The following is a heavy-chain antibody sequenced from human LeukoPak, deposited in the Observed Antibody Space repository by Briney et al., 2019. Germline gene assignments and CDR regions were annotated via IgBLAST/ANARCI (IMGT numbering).Heavy chain of an antibody. CDR2: IYSGGST. CDR3: ARANYGDKRGGAFDI. V-gene: IGHV3-53*01. J-gene: IGHJ3*02. CDR1: GFTVSSNY. D-gene: IGHD4-17*01. Sequence: GGSLRLSCAASGFTVSSNYMSWVRQAPGKGLEWVSVIYSGGSTYYADSVKGRFTISRDNSKNTLYLQMNSLRAEDTAVYYCARANYGDKRGGAFDIWGQGTMVTVSS.